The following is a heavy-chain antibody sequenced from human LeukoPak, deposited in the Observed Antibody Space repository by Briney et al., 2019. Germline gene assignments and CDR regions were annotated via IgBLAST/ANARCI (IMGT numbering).Heavy chain of an antibody. D-gene: IGHD3-22*01. V-gene: IGHV3-30*18. CDR1: GFTFSSYG. CDR2: ISYDGSNK. Sequence: GGSLRLSCAASGFTFSSYGIHWVRQAPGKGLEWVAVISYDGSNKYYADSVKGRFTISRDNSKNTMYLQMNSLRAEDTAVYYCAKDRGYYDSSGYYPHYYGMDVWGQGTTVTVSS. CDR3: AKDRGYYDSSGYYPHYYGMDV. J-gene: IGHJ6*02.